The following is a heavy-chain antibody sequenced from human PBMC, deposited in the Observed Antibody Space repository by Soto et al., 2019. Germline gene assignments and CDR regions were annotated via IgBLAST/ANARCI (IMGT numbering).Heavy chain of an antibody. V-gene: IGHV3-74*01. CDR3: VRGNTGSGNFDS. J-gene: IGHJ4*02. D-gene: IGHD1-1*01. CDR1: WFCRRGFW. CDR2: MFTDVSTT. Sequence: PGGAPRLSCAASWFCRRGFWMHWVRPAPGKGLVWVSRMFTDVSTTYYADSVKGRFTISRDNAKSTLYLQMNSLRDEDTAVYYCVRGNTGSGNFDSWGQGTLVTVSS.